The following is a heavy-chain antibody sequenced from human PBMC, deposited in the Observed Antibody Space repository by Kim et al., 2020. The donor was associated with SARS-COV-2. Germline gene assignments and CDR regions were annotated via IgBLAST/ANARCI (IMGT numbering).Heavy chain of an antibody. D-gene: IGHD6-19*01. J-gene: IGHJ4*02. V-gene: IGHV1-3*01. Sequence: KFQGGVTITRDTSASTAYMELSSLRSEDTAVYYCARDTSGYSSGWYYFDYWGQGTLVTVSS. CDR3: ARDTSGYSSGWYYFDY.